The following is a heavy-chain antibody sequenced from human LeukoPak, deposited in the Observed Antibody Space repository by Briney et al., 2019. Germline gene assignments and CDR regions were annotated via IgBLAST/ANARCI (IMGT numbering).Heavy chain of an antibody. D-gene: IGHD3-3*01. J-gene: IGHJ4*02. V-gene: IGHV4-39*01. CDR2: IYYSGST. CDR3: ARQTSDYSYYFDH. Sequence: SDPLSLTCTVSGGSISSSTYYWGWIRQPPEKGLEWIGTIYYSGSTYYNPSLKSRVTISVDTSKNQFSLKLNSVTAADTAVYYCARQTSDYSYYFDHWGQGTLVTVSS. CDR1: GGSISSSTYY.